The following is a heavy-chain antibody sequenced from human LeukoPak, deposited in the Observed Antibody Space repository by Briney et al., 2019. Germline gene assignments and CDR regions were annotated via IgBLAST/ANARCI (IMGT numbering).Heavy chain of an antibody. CDR1: GFSLSTSGVG. J-gene: IGHJ4*02. CDR2: IYWNDDK. D-gene: IGHD3-3*01. Sequence: NASGPTLVNPTQTLTLTCTFSGFSLSTSGVGVGWIRQPPGKALEWLALIYWNDDKPYSPSLKSRLTITKDTSKNQVVLTMTNMDPVDTATCYCAHRPLYDFWSGYPAPFDYWGQGTLVTVSS. V-gene: IGHV2-5*01. CDR3: AHRPLYDFWSGYPAPFDY.